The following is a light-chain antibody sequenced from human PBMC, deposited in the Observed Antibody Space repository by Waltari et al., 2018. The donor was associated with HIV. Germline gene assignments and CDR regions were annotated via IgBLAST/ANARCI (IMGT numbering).Light chain of an antibody. CDR3: CSYAGSYLWV. V-gene: IGLV2-11*01. CDR1: SSDVGGYNY. J-gene: IGLJ3*02. CDR2: DVS. Sequence: QSALTQPRSVSGSPGQSVTISCTGTSSDVGGYNYVSWYPQHPGKAPKLMIYDVSKRPTGVPERFAGTKSGNTASRTSSWLQAEDEADYFCCSYAGSYLWVFGGGTKLTVL.